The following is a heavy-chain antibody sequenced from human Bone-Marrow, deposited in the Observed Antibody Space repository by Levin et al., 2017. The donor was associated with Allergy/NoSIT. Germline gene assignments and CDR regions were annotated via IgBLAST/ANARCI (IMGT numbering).Heavy chain of an antibody. D-gene: IGHD1/OR15-1a*01. J-gene: IGHJ4*02. CDR3: ARIVSRSNNDY. CDR2: ISQSGST. CDR1: EGSFNSYY. V-gene: IGHV4-34*01. Sequence: SCALYEGSFNSYYWTWIRQAPGKGLDWIGEISQSGSTRYNPSFESRVTISVDKSKNQFFLKLNSVTAADTAVYYCARIVSRSNNDYWGQGTLVTVSS.